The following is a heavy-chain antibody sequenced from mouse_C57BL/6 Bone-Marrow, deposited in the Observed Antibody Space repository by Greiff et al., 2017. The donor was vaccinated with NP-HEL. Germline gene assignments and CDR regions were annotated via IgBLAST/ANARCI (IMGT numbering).Heavy chain of an antibody. CDR2: SRNKANDYTT. D-gene: IGHD2-1*01. V-gene: IGHV7-1*01. J-gene: IGHJ2*01. Sequence: EVKLVESGGGLVQSGRSLRLSCATSGFTFSDFYMEWVRQAPGKGLEWIAASRNKANDYTTEYSAYVKGRFIVSRDTSQSILYLQMNALIAEDTAIYYCARDAFYYGYFDYWGQGTTLTVSS. CDR3: ARDAFYYGYFDY. CDR1: GFTFSDFY.